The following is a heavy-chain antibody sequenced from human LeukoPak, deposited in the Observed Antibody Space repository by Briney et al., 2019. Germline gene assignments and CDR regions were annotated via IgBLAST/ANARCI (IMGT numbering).Heavy chain of an antibody. D-gene: IGHD4-17*01. CDR3: ARHHDYGDYGCFDY. Sequence: GESLKISCKGSGYSFTSYWIGWVRQMPGRGLEWMGIIYPGDSDTRYSPSFQGQVTISADKSIRTAYLQWSSLKASDTAIYYCARHHDYGDYGCFDYWGQGTLVTVSS. V-gene: IGHV5-51*01. CDR1: GYSFTSYW. CDR2: IYPGDSDT. J-gene: IGHJ4*02.